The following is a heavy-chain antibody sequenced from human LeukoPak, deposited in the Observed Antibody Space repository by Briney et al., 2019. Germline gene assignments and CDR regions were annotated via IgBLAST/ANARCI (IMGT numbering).Heavy chain of an antibody. V-gene: IGHV1-18*01. CDR3: ASSNITGTWSSFDY. D-gene: IGHD1-7*01. CDR1: GYAFTSHG. J-gene: IGHJ4*02. Sequence: GASVKVSCKASGYAFTSHGINWVRQAPGHGLEWMGWISGNNDNTTYAQKFQGRITMTTDQSTSTAFMELRSLTSDDTAVYYCASSNITGTWSSFDYWGQGTLVTVSS. CDR2: ISGNNDNT.